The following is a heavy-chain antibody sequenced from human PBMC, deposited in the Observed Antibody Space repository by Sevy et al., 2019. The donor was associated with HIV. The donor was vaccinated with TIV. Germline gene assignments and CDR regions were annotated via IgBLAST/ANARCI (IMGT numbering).Heavy chain of an antibody. CDR1: GFTFTSSA. V-gene: IGHV1-58*01. J-gene: IGHJ6*02. CDR2: IVVGSGNT. CDR3: AAGVGSGSSLDYYGMDV. Sequence: ASVKVSCKASGFTFTSSAVQWVRQARGQRLEWIGWIVVGSGNTNYAQKFQERVTITRDMSTSTAYMELSSRRSEDTAVYYCAAGVGSGSSLDYYGMDVWGQGTTVTVSS. D-gene: IGHD3-10*01.